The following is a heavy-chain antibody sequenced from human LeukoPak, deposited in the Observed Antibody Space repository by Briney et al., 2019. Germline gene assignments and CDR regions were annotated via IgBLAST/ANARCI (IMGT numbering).Heavy chain of an antibody. Sequence: GASVKVSCKASGYTFTGYYMRWVRQAPGQGLEWMGWINPNSGGTNYAQKFQGRVTMTRDTSISTAYMELSRLRSDDTAVYYCARGRDGYNLLLDYWGQGTLVTVSS. CDR1: GYTFTGYY. J-gene: IGHJ4*02. V-gene: IGHV1-2*02. CDR2: INPNSGGT. D-gene: IGHD5-24*01. CDR3: ARGRDGYNLLLDY.